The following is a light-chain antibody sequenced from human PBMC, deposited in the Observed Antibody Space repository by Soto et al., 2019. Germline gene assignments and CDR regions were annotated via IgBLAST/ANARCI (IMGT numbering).Light chain of an antibody. J-gene: IGLJ1*01. CDR3: QSSDSSLSRV. V-gene: IGLV1-40*01. CDR1: SSNIGAGYD. CDR2: GNN. Sequence: QSVLTQPPSVSGAPGQRVTISCTGSSSNIGAGYDIHWYQQPPGTAPKLLIYGNNNRPSGVPDRFSGSKSGTSASLAITGLQAEDEADYYCQSSDSSLSRVFGTGTRSPS.